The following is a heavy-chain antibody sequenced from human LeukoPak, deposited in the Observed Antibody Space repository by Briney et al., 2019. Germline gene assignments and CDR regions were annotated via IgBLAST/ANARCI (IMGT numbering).Heavy chain of an antibody. Sequence: GGSLRLSCAVSGFTFSGFWMSWSRQAPGKGLEWVASINSDGSEGYYADVVKGRFTISRDNAKNSLYLQINSLKAEDTAVYYCARSSYSSSSSVWGQGTMVTVSS. CDR1: GFTFSGFW. J-gene: IGHJ3*01. V-gene: IGHV3-7*03. CDR2: INSDGSEG. D-gene: IGHD6-6*01. CDR3: ARSSYSSSSSV.